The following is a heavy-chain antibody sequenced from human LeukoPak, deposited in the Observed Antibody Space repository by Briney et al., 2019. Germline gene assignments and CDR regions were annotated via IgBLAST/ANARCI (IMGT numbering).Heavy chain of an antibody. CDR1: GFSPSTSGVG. D-gene: IGHD1-26*01. J-gene: IGHJ4*02. CDR3: ARIRHGGRTGKGTFDF. CDR2: IYWDEDK. V-gene: IGHV2-5*02. Sequence: ESGPTLVKPTQTLTLTCTFSGFSPSTSGVGVCWIRQPPGKALEWLALIYWDEDKRYSPSLKSRLTITKDTSKNQVVLTMTNMDAVDTDTCYCARIRHGGRTGKGTFDFWGQGTLVTVSS.